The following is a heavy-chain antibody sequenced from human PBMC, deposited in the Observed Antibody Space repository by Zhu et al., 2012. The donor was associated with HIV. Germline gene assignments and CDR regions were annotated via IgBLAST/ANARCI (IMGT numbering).Heavy chain of an antibody. CDR2: IYYSGSI. V-gene: IGHV4-39*01. Sequence: QVQLQESGPGLVKPSETLSLTCTVSGGSITSGSYFWAWIRQPPGKGLEWIGTIYYSGSIYHNPSFKSRVTISVDTSKNQFSLKLSSVTAADTALYFCAKTRTNGWYSYAFDMWGQGTMVTVSS. D-gene: IGHD6-19*01. CDR1: GGSITSGSYF. CDR3: AKTRTNGWYSYAFDM. J-gene: IGHJ3*02.